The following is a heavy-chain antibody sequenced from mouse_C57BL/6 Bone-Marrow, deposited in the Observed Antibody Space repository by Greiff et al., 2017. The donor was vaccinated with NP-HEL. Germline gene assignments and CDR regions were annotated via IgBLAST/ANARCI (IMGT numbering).Heavy chain of an antibody. D-gene: IGHD1-1*01. V-gene: IGHV1-76*01. CDR3: ARRDYYGRFDY. CDR2: IYPGSGTT. Sequence: VNLVESGAELVRPGASVKLSCKASGYTFTDYYINWVKQRPGQGLEWIARIYPGSGTTYYNEKFKGKATLTAEKSSSTAYMQLSSLTSEDSAVYFCARRDYYGRFDYWGKGTTLTVAS. J-gene: IGHJ2*01. CDR1: GYTFTDYY.